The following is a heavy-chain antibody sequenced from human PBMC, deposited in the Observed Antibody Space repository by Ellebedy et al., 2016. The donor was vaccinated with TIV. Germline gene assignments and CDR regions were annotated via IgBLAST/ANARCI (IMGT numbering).Heavy chain of an antibody. CDR2: ISSSSSTI. J-gene: IGHJ4*02. D-gene: IGHD3-9*01. Sequence: PGGSLRLSCAASGFTFSSYSMNWVRQAPGKGLEWVSYISSSSSTIYYADSVKGRFTISRDNSKNTLYLQMNSLRAEDTAVYYCARRPTAEMTGFDYWGQGTLVTVSS. V-gene: IGHV3-48*01. CDR3: ARRPTAEMTGFDY. CDR1: GFTFSSYS.